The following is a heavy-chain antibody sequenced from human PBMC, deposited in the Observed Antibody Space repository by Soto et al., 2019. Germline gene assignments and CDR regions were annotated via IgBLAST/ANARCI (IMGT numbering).Heavy chain of an antibody. D-gene: IGHD3-10*01. CDR3: ARDLWQWGRELTFGY. Sequence: EVQLVESGGGLVQPGGSLRLSCAASGFTFSSYSMNWVRQAPGKGLEWVSYISSSSSTIYYADSVKGRFTISRDNAKNSLYLQMNSLRDEDTAVYYCARDLWQWGRELTFGYWGQGTLVTVSS. CDR2: ISSSSSTI. CDR1: GFTFSSYS. J-gene: IGHJ4*02. V-gene: IGHV3-48*02.